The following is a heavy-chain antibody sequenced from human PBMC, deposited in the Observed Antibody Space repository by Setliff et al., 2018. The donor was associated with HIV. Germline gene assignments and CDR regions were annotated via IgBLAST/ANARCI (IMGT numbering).Heavy chain of an antibody. CDR2: IIPIFGTA. CDR3: ATQLRRGYSYGSLFDY. D-gene: IGHD5-18*01. CDR1: GGTFSSFA. Sequence: GASVKVSCKASGGTFSSFAISWVRQAPGQGLEWLGGIIPIFGTANYAQKFQGRVTITADESTSTAYMELSSLRSEDTAVYYCATQLRRGYSYGSLFDYWGQGTLVT. V-gene: IGHV1-69*13. J-gene: IGHJ4*02.